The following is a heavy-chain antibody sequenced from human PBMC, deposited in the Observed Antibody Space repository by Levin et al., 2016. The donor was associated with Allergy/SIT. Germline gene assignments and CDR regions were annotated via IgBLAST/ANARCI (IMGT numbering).Heavy chain of an antibody. CDR3: ARVLITFGGVIVRGGSHRYYFDY. J-gene: IGHJ4*02. Sequence: WIRQPPGKGLEWVSYISSSSSYTNYADSVKGRFTISRDNAKNSLYLQMNSLRAEDTAVYYCARVLITFGGVIVRGGSHRYYFDYWGQGTLVTVSS. CDR2: ISSSSSYT. D-gene: IGHD3-16*02. V-gene: IGHV3-11*05.